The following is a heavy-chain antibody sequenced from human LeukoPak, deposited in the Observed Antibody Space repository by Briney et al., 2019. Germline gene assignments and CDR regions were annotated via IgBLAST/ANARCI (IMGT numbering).Heavy chain of an antibody. V-gene: IGHV1-18*01. J-gene: IGHJ4*02. CDR2: ISAYNGNT. CDR3: ARESVPATLDY. Sequence: ASVKVSCKASGYTFTSYGISWVRQAPGQGLEWMGWISAYNGNTNYAQKLQGRVAMTTDTSTSTAYMGLRSLRSDDTAVYYCARESVPATLDYWGQGTLVTVSS. CDR1: GYTFTSYG. D-gene: IGHD2-2*01.